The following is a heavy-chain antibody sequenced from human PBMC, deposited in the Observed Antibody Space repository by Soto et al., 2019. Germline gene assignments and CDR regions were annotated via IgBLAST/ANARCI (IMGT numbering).Heavy chain of an antibody. CDR2: INHSGST. CDR1: GGSFSGYY. V-gene: IGHV4-34*01. D-gene: IGHD2-2*01. Sequence: SETLSLTSAVYGGSFSGYYWSWIRQPPGKGLEWIGEINHSGSTNYNPSLKSRVTISVDTSKNQFSLKLSSVTAADTAVYYCARGSRGLGYCSSTSCPRSLDPWGQGTLVTVSS. J-gene: IGHJ5*02. CDR3: ARGSRGLGYCSSTSCPRSLDP.